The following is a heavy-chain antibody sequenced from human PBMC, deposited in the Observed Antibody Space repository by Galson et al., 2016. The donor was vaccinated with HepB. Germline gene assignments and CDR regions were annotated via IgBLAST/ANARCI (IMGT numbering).Heavy chain of an antibody. Sequence: SETLSLTCTVSGGSISDYYCSWIRQSPGKGLEWIGHIYNSGNNKYNLSLESRVTISVDTSKNQFFLDVSSVTAADTAIYYCSATTTGWHAWWGQGNLVTVSS. CDR3: SATTTGWHAW. CDR1: GGSISDYY. V-gene: IGHV4-59*01. CDR2: IYNSGNN. J-gene: IGHJ4*02. D-gene: IGHD6-19*01.